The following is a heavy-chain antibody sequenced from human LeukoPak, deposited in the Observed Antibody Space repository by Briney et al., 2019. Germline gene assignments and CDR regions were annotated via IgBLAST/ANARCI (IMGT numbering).Heavy chain of an antibody. CDR2: IYYSGST. Sequence: SETLSLTCTVSGGSISSYYWSWIRQPPGKGLEWIGYIYYSGSTDYNLSLKSRVTISLDTSKNQFSLKLSSVTAADTAVYYCARHDPIVGTPDAFDIWGQGTMVTVSS. J-gene: IGHJ3*02. CDR3: ARHDPIVGTPDAFDI. CDR1: GGSISSYY. D-gene: IGHD1-26*01. V-gene: IGHV4-59*08.